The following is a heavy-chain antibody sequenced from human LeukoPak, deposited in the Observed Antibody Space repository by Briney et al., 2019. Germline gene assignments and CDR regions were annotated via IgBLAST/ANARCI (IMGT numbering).Heavy chain of an antibody. D-gene: IGHD4-11*01. J-gene: IGHJ4*02. CDR3: ARERSGNYGALFDY. CDR1: GYTFTGYY. Sequence: ASVKVSCKASGYTFTGYYMHWVRQAPGQGLEWMGWINPNSGGTNYAQKFQGRVTITRNTSISTAYMELSSLRSEDTAVYYCARERSGNYGALFDYWGQGTLVTVSS. V-gene: IGHV1-2*02. CDR2: INPNSGGT.